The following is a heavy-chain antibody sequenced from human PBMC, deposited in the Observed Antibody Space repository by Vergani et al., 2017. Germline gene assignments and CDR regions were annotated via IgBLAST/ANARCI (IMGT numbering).Heavy chain of an antibody. CDR1: GFTFSSYA. CDR2: ISYDGSNK. Sequence: QVQLVESGGGVVQPGRSLRLSCAASGFTFSSYAMHWAHQAPGKGLEWVAVISYDGSNKYYADSVKGRFTISRDNSKNTLYLQMNSLRAEDTAVYYCARDLFGGSIPSDAFDIWGQGTMVTVSS. D-gene: IGHD3-10*01. CDR3: ARDLFGGSIPSDAFDI. J-gene: IGHJ3*02. V-gene: IGHV3-30-3*01.